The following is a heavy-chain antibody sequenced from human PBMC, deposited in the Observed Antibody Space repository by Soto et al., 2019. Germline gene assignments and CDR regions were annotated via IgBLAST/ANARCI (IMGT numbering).Heavy chain of an antibody. J-gene: IGHJ4*02. D-gene: IGHD3-22*01. V-gene: IGHV3-30-3*01. CDR2: ISYDGSNK. CDR1: GFTFSTYA. Sequence: QVQLVESGGGVVQPGRSLRLSCAASGFTFSTYAMHWVRQAPGKGLEWVALISYDGSNKYYADSVKGRFTIPRDNSKNTLYLQMDSLKTEDTAVYYCARVLRPTYYYDSTTDYWGQGTLVTVSS. CDR3: ARVLRPTYYYDSTTDY.